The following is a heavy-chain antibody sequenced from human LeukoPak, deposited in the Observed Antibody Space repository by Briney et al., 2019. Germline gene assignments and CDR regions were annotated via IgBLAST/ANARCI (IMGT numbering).Heavy chain of an antibody. CDR2: FDPEDGET. J-gene: IGHJ4*02. CDR1: GYTLTELS. Sequence: ASVKVSCKVSGYTLTELSMHWVRQAPGKGLEWMGGFDPEDGETIYAQKFQGRVTMTEDTSTDTAYMELSSPRSEDTAVYYCATIHERVGRSNFDYWGQGTLVTVSS. V-gene: IGHV1-24*01. CDR3: ATIHERVGRSNFDY. D-gene: IGHD1-26*01.